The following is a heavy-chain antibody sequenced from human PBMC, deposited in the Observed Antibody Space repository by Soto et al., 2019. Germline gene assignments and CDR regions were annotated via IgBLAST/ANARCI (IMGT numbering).Heavy chain of an antibody. Sequence: GASVKVSCKVSGYTLTELSMHWVRQAPGKGLEWMGGLDPEDGETIYAQKFQGRVTMTEDTSTDTAYMELSSLRSEDTAVYYCATDLYNWNDGAAFDIWGQGTMVTVSS. J-gene: IGHJ3*02. CDR1: GYTLTELS. CDR3: ATDLYNWNDGAAFDI. V-gene: IGHV1-24*01. CDR2: LDPEDGET. D-gene: IGHD1-20*01.